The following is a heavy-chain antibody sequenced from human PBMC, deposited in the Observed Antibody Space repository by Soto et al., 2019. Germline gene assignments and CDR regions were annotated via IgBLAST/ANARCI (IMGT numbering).Heavy chain of an antibody. V-gene: IGHV1-69*01. CDR1: GGTSSSYA. CDR3: ARSAATDTGPYYYGMDV. J-gene: IGHJ6*02. D-gene: IGHD6-25*01. CDR2: IIPIFGTA. Sequence: QVQLVQSGAEVKKPGSSVKVSCKASGGTSSSYAISWVRQAPGQGLEWMGGIIPIFGTANYAQKFQGRVTITADESTSTAYMELSSLRSEDTAVYYCARSAATDTGPYYYGMDVWGQGTTVTVSS.